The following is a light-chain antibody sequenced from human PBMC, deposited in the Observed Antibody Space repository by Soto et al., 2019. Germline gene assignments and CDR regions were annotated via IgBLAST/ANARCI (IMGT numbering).Light chain of an antibody. CDR2: EVS. CDR3: SSYKRGATLV. CDR1: SSDVGGYNH. J-gene: IGLJ2*01. V-gene: IGLV2-14*01. Sequence: QSALTQPASVSGSPGQSITISCTGTSSDVGGYNHVAWYQQYPGKAPKLIIFEVSDRPSGVSSRFSGSKSGNTASLSISGLQPADEADYYCSSYKRGATLVFGGGTKLTVL.